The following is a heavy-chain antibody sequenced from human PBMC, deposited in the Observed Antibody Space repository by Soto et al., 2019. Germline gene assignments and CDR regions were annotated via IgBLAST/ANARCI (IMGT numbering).Heavy chain of an antibody. CDR1: GFTVSTYY. J-gene: IGHJ3*01. V-gene: IGHV3-66*01. CDR3: ARGGDGGGAFDF. D-gene: IGHD3-10*01. Sequence: EVQLVESGGGLVQPGGSLRLSCAASGFTVSTYYMTWVRQAPGKGLECVSVLYSSGTTDYTDSVKGRFTISRDNSKNTLYLEMNSVRVEGTAVYYCARGGDGGGAFDFWGQGTMITVSS. CDR2: LYSSGTT.